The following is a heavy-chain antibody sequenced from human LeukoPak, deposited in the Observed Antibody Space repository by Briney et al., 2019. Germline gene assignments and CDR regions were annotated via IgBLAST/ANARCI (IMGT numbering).Heavy chain of an antibody. V-gene: IGHV1-2*02. D-gene: IGHD3-22*01. CDR2: INSNSGGT. J-gene: IGHJ4*02. CDR1: GYTFTDYY. Sequence: ASVTVSCKTSGYTFTDYYTHWVRQAPGQGLEWMGWINSNSGGTNYAQKFQGRVTMTTDTSTSTAYMELRSLRSDDTAVYYCARGVEYYYDSSGYPPHFDYWGQGTLVTVSS. CDR3: ARGVEYYYDSSGYPPHFDY.